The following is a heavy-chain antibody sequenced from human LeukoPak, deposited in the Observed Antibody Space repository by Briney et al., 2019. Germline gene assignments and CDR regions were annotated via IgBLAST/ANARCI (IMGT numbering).Heavy chain of an antibody. D-gene: IGHD3-9*01. Sequence: VISYDRSNKYYADSVKGRFTISRDNSKNTLYLQMNSLRAEDTAVYYCAKPPYGILTGFDYWGQGTLVTVSS. J-gene: IGHJ4*02. V-gene: IGHV3-30*18. CDR2: ISYDRSNK. CDR3: AKPPYGILTGFDY.